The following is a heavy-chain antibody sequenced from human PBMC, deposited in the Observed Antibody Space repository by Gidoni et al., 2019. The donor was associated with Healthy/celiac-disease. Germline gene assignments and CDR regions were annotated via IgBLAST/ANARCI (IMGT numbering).Heavy chain of an antibody. Sequence: QLQLQESGSGLVKPSQTLSLTCAVSGGSISSGGYSWSWIRQPPGKGLEWIGYIYHSGSTYYNPSRKSRVTISVDRSKNQFSLKLSSVTAADTAVYYCARARIVAALRYFDYWGQGTLVTVSS. CDR3: ARARIVAALRYFDY. D-gene: IGHD5-12*01. J-gene: IGHJ4*02. CDR1: GGSISSGGYS. V-gene: IGHV4-30-2*01. CDR2: IYHSGST.